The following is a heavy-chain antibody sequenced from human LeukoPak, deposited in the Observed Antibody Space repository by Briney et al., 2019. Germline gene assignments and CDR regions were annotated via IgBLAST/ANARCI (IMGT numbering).Heavy chain of an antibody. V-gene: IGHV2-26*01. CDR2: IFSNDEK. Sequence: ESGPTLVNPTETLTLTCTVSGFSLSNARMGVSWIRQPPGKALEWLAHIFSNDEKSYSTSLKSRLTISKDTSKSQVVLTMTNMDPVDTATYYCARMTVVVVAATRGNWFDPRGQGTLVTVSS. J-gene: IGHJ5*02. CDR1: GFSLSNARMG. D-gene: IGHD2-15*01. CDR3: ARMTVVVVAATRGNWFDP.